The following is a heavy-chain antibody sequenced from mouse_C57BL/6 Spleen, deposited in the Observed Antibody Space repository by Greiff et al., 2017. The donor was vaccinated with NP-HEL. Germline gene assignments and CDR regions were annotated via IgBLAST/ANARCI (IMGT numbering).Heavy chain of an antibody. CDR1: GYTFTDYY. J-gene: IGHJ1*03. Sequence: EVQLQQSGPELVKPGASVKISCQASGYTFTDYYMNWVKQSHGKSLEWIGDINPNNGGTSYNQKFKGKATLTVDKSSSTAYMELRSLTSEDSAVYYCARKDYDVNFDVWGTGTTVTVSS. CDR3: ARKDYDVNFDV. V-gene: IGHV1-26*01. D-gene: IGHD2-4*01. CDR2: INPNNGGT.